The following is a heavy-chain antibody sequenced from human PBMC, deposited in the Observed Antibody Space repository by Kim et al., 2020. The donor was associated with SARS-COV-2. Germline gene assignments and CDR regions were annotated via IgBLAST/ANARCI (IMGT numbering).Heavy chain of an antibody. CDR2: LNEDGSTT. CDR1: GFTFSNYW. D-gene: IGHD5-12*01. V-gene: IGHV3-74*01. Sequence: GGSLRLSCAASGFTFSNYWMHWVRQAPGKGPVWVSRLNEDGSTTNYADSVKGRFTISRDNARNTLYLHMDSLRAEDTALYYCVRDLVGSDDLWGQRTLVTVSA. CDR3: VRDLVGSDDL. J-gene: IGHJ5*02.